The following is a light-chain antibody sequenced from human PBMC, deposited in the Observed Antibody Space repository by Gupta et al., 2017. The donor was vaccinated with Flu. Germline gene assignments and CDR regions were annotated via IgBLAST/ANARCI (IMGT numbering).Light chain of an antibody. J-gene: IGKJ1*01. V-gene: IGKV2-28*01. CDR1: QGLVYRNGYHY. Sequence: DIVMTQSRLSLPVTPGEPASISCRSSQGLVYRNGYHYLYWYLQKPGQSPQLLIYRVSNRASGVPDRFSGSGSGTDFTLKISRVEAEDVGVYYCMQSLQTPWTFGQGTKVEI. CDR2: RVS. CDR3: MQSLQTPWT.